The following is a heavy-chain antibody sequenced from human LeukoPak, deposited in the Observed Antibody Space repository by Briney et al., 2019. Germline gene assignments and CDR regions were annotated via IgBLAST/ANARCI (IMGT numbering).Heavy chain of an antibody. CDR1: GFSVSSNY. V-gene: IGHV3-66*01. CDR3: AKEKQWLVLNYYMDV. CDR2: IHSDGST. J-gene: IGHJ6*03. Sequence: GGSLRLSCAASGFSVSSNYMNWVRQAPGKGLEWVSVIHSDGSTYYADSVKGRFTISRDNSKNTLYLQMNSLRAEDTAVYYCAKEKQWLVLNYYMDVWGKGTTVTVSS. D-gene: IGHD6-19*01.